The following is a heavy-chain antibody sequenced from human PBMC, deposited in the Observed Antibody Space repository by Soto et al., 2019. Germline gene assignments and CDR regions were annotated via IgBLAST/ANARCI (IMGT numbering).Heavy chain of an antibody. V-gene: IGHV4-59*01. CDR2: IYYSGST. D-gene: IGHD6-19*01. CDR3: TRSRYTSGWWTPPFDY. J-gene: IGHJ4*02. Sequence: SETLSLTCAVSGGSISSYYWSWIRQPPGKGLEWIGYIYYSGSTNYNPSLKSRVTISVDTSKNQFSLKLTSVTAADTAVYYCTRSRYTSGWWTPPFDYWGQGTLVPVSS. CDR1: GGSISSYY.